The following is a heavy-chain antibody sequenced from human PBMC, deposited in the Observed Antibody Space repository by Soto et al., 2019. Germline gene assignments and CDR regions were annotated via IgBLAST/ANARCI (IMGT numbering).Heavy chain of an antibody. CDR3: ATRDTGRVY. D-gene: IGHD5-18*01. CDR2: SHQSGNT. V-gene: IGHV4-4*02. Sequence: QVQLQESGPGLVKPSGTLSLTCAVSGVSIGSHDWWPWVRQPPGKGLEWIGESHQSGNTNYNSSLESRVTISLDKSKNHFSLHLSSVTVADTAVYYCATRDTGRVYWGQGTLVTVSS. J-gene: IGHJ4*02. CDR1: GVSIGSHDW.